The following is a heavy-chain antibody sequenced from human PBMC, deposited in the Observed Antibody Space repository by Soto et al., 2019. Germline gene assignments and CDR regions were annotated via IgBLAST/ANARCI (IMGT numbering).Heavy chain of an antibody. CDR1: GFTFTSSA. V-gene: IGHV1-58*01. Sequence: SVKVSCKASGFTFTSSAVQWVRQARGQRLEWIGWIVVGSGNTNYAQKFQERVTITRDMSTSTAYMELSSLRSEDTAVYYCAAAVEYCSGGSCYYRRRFYYYGMDAWGQGTTVTVSS. J-gene: IGHJ6*02. D-gene: IGHD2-15*01. CDR3: AAAVEYCSGGSCYYRRRFYYYGMDA. CDR2: IVVGSGNT.